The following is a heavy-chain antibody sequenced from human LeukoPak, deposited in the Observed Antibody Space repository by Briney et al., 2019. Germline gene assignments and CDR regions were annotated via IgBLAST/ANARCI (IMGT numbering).Heavy chain of an antibody. V-gene: IGHV3-21*01. D-gene: IGHD6-13*01. CDR2: ISSSSSYI. J-gene: IGHJ4*02. CDR1: GFTFSSYS. Sequence: PGGSLRLSCAASGFTFSSYSTNWVRQAPGKGLEWVSSISSSSSYIYYADSVKGRFTISRDNAKNSLYLQMNSLRAEDTAVYYCARDLSSSWYATDPYSDYWGQGTLVTVSS. CDR3: ARDLSSSWYATDPYSDY.